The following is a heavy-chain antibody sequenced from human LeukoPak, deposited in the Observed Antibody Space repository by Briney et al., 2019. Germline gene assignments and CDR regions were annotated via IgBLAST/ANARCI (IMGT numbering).Heavy chain of an antibody. J-gene: IGHJ4*02. V-gene: IGHV1-69*13. Sequence: SSVKVSCKASGGTFSSYAIIWVRQAPGQGLEWMGGIIPIFGTANYAQKFQGRVTITADESTSTAYMELSSLRSEDTAVYYCAREVPYDSSGYHQWYFDYWGQGTLVTVSP. CDR2: IIPIFGTA. CDR3: AREVPYDSSGYHQWYFDY. CDR1: GGTFSSYA. D-gene: IGHD3-22*01.